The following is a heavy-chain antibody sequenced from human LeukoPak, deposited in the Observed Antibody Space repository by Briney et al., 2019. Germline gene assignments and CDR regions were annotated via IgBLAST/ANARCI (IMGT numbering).Heavy chain of an antibody. CDR2: ISSSSSYT. CDR3: ARVRYCSGGSCPTHFDY. D-gene: IGHD2-15*01. V-gene: IGHV3-11*06. J-gene: IGHJ4*02. Sequence: GGSLRLSCAASGFTFSDYYMSWIRQAPGKGLEWVSYISSSSSYTNYADSVKGRFTISRDNAKNSLYLQMSSLRAEDTAVYYCARVRYCSGGSCPTHFDYWGQGTLVTVSS. CDR1: GFTFSDYY.